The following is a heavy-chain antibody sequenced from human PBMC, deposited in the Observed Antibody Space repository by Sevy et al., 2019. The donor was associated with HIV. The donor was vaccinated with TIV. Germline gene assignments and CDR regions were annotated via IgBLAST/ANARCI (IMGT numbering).Heavy chain of an antibody. V-gene: IGHV3-23*01. CDR3: RGSSAVGAVVAFFDY. J-gene: IGHJ4*02. CDR1: GFTFSSYV. CDR2: ISGSGGST. D-gene: IGHD2-2*01. Sequence: GGSLRLSCAASGFTFSSYVMSWVRQAPGKGLEWVSSISGSGGSTYYADSVKGRFNISRDNSMNTLCLQMNSLRYDDTAVYYCRGSSAVGAVVAFFDYWGQGTLVTVSS.